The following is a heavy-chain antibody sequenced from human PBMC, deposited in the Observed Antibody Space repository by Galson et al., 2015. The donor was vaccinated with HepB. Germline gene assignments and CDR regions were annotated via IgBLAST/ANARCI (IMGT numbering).Heavy chain of an antibody. Sequence: SVKVSCKASGYTFTSYALSWVRQAPGQGLEWMGWISGYNDNTNYAQKFQGRVTMTTDTSTSAAYMELRSLRSDDTAVYYCARAPRISFGELMQPLTTWGLGTLVTVSS. CDR3: ARAPRISFGELMQPLTT. J-gene: IGHJ5*02. CDR1: GYTFTSYA. CDR2: ISGYNDNT. V-gene: IGHV1-18*01. D-gene: IGHD3-10*01.